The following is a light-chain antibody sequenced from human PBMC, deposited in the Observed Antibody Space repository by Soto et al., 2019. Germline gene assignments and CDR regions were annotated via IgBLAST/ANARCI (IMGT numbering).Light chain of an antibody. V-gene: IGLV2-14*01. Sequence: QSALTQPAWVSGSPGQAITISCTGTSSDVGGYNYVSWYQQHPGKAPKLMIYDVSNRPSGVSNRFSGSKSANTASLTISGLQAEDEADYYCSSHTSSSTSYVFGTGTKVTVL. CDR3: SSHTSSSTSYV. CDR2: DVS. J-gene: IGLJ1*01. CDR1: SSDVGGYNY.